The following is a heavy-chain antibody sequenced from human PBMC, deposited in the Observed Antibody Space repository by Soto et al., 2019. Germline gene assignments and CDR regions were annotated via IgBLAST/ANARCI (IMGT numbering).Heavy chain of an antibody. V-gene: IGHV3-48*01. J-gene: IGHJ4*01. CDR2: ISTSSSTI. Sequence: EVQLVESGGALGQPGGSLRLSCGASGFTFSSYAMNWVRQAPGKGLEWVSYISTSSSTIYYADSVKGRFTISRDNAKNSLYLQMNGLSADDTAVYYCATRDFDYWGHGTLFTVSS. CDR1: GFTFSSYA. CDR3: ATRDFDY.